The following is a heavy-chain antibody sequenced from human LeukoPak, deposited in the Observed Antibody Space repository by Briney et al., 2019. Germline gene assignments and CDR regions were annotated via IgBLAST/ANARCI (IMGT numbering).Heavy chain of an antibody. CDR3: ARGGSYCSSTSCYKSYYYCYYMDV. Sequence: GASVKVSCKASGYTFTGYYMHWVRQAPGQGLEWMGWINPNSGGTNYAQKFQGRVTMTRDTSISTAYMELSRLRSDDTVVYYCARGGSYCSSTSCYKSYYYCYYMDVWGKGTTVTVSS. V-gene: IGHV1-2*02. CDR1: GYTFTGYY. D-gene: IGHD2-2*02. J-gene: IGHJ6*03. CDR2: INPNSGGT.